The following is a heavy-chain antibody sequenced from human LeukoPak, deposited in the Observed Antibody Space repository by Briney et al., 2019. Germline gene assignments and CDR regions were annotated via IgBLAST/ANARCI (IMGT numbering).Heavy chain of an antibody. Sequence: PGGSLRLSCAASGFTFSGSAMHWVRQASGKGLEWVGRIRSKANSYATAYAASVKGRFTISRDDSKNTAYLQMNSLKTEDTAVYYCILTRVDADYWSQGTLVTVSS. J-gene: IGHJ4*02. V-gene: IGHV3-73*01. CDR1: GFTFSGSA. CDR2: IRSKANSYAT. CDR3: ILTRVDADY. D-gene: IGHD3-3*01.